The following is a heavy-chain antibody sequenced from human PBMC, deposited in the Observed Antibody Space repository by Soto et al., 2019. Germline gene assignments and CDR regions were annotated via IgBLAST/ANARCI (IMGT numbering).Heavy chain of an antibody. CDR2: ISGSGGRT. V-gene: IGHV3-23*01. Sequence: GGSLRLSCAASGFTFSSYAMSWVRQAPGKGLEWVSAISGSGGRTYYADSVKGRFTISRDNSKNTLYLQMNSLRAEDTAVYYCAKEGHSGSYWGYYGMDVWGQGTTVTVSS. CDR1: GFTFSSYA. J-gene: IGHJ6*02. CDR3: AKEGHSGSYWGYYGMDV. D-gene: IGHD1-26*01.